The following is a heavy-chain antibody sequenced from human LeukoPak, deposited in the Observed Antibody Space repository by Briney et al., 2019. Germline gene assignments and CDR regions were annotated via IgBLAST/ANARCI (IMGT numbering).Heavy chain of an antibody. Sequence: SQTLSLTCTVSGGSISSGGYYWSWIRQHPGKGLEWIGYIYYSGSTYYNPSLKSRVTISVDTSKDQFSLKLSSVTAADTAVYYCAREVVVPAAILGIMNWFDPWGQGTLVTVSS. J-gene: IGHJ5*02. D-gene: IGHD2-2*01. CDR1: GGSISSGGYY. CDR3: AREVVVPAAILGIMNWFDP. CDR2: IYYSGST. V-gene: IGHV4-31*03.